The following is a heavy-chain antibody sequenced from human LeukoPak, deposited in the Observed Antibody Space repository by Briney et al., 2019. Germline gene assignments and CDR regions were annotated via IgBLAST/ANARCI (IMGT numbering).Heavy chain of an antibody. D-gene: IGHD3-10*01. V-gene: IGHV1-2*02. J-gene: IGHJ6*03. CDR3: ARHYYGSGSYYLYYYYYMDV. CDR1: GYTFTGYY. CDR2: INPNSGGT. Sequence: ASVKVSCKASGYTFTGYYMHWVRQAPGQGLEWMGWINPNSGGTNYAQKFQGRVTMTRDTSISTAYMELRSLRSDDTAVYYCARHYYGSGSYYLYYYYYMDVWGKGTTVTISS.